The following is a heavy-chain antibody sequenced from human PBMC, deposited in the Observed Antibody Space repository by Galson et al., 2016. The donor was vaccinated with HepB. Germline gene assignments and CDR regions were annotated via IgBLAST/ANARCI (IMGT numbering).Heavy chain of an antibody. Sequence: SVKVSCKVSGYTLTELSMHWVRQAPGKGLEWMGGFDPEDAETVYAQEFQGRVTMTEDTSTDTAYMELSSLRSEDTAVYYCATEIQASLAYSWYEYHWGQGTLVTVSS. V-gene: IGHV1-24*01. D-gene: IGHD6-13*01. CDR1: GYTLTELS. CDR3: ATEIQASLAYSWYEYH. J-gene: IGHJ4*02. CDR2: FDPEDAET.